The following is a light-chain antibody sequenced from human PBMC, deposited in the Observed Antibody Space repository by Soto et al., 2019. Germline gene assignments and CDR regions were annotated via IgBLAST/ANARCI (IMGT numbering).Light chain of an antibody. V-gene: IGLV1-36*01. CDR1: NVGNKA. J-gene: IGLJ3*02. CDR3: AIWDDSVDGWV. Sequence: QSVLTQPPSVSEAPGQRVNISCYGSNVGNKAVNWYQQLPGKAPKLLLYYDDMLSSGVSDRFSGSKSGTSASLAISGLQNDDDGDYYCAIWDDSVDGWVFGGGTKVTVL. CDR2: YDD.